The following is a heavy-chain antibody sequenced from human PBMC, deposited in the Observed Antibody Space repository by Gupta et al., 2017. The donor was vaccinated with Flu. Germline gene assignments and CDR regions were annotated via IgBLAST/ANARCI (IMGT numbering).Heavy chain of an antibody. V-gene: IGHV1-18*01. CDR1: GYTFSSYG. Sequence: QVQLVQSEAEVKKPGASVKVSCKASGYTFSSYGFSWVRQAPGQGLEWMGWISAYSGNVDYAQKLQGRVTMTTDTSTSTAYMELRSLRSDETAVYYCARDDYGGNSGWFDPWGQGTLVTVSS. CDR3: ARDDYGGNSGWFDP. J-gene: IGHJ5*02. D-gene: IGHD4-17*01. CDR2: ISAYSGNV.